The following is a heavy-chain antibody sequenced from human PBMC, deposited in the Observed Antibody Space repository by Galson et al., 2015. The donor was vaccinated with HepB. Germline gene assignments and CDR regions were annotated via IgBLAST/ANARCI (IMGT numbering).Heavy chain of an antibody. CDR1: GFTFRNYA. D-gene: IGHD3-22*01. J-gene: IGHJ4*02. V-gene: IGHV3-30*18. CDR2: ISYDGSKE. Sequence: SLRLSCATSGFTFRNYAMHWVRQAPGKGLQWVTLISYDGSKEYYVDSVKGRFNISRDNSKNTVYLEMSSLRPEDTGVYYCAKSEYDGSDEYDPEIDYWGQGTLVTVSS. CDR3: AKSEYDGSDEYDPEIDY.